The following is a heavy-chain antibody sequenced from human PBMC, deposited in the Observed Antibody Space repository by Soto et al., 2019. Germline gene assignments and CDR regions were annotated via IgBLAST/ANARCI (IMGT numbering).Heavy chain of an antibody. Sequence: QVQLVQSGAEVKKPGTSVKVSCTASGYTFSIHGITWVRQAPGQGLQWIGWVSGDNGNTNYAQSLQGRGTMTTDTYTNTGDMELRSLRSDDTGVYYCARDLGYCSSGACQREWFDPWGQGTLVSVSS. D-gene: IGHD2-2*01. CDR1: GYTFSIHG. J-gene: IGHJ5*02. CDR3: ARDLGYCSSGACQREWFDP. CDR2: VSGDNGNT. V-gene: IGHV1-18*01.